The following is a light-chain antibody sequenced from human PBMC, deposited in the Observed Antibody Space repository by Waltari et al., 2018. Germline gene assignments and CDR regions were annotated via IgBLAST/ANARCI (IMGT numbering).Light chain of an antibody. CDR3: QKYDSLPAT. CDR1: QSVSQY. J-gene: IGKJ1*01. Sequence: EVVLTQSPGSLSLSPGERATLSCRASQSVSQYLAWYQQKPGQAPRLLIYHASSRATGIPDRFSGSGFGTDFSLTISRLEPEDFAVYFCQKYDSLPATFGQGTKVEIE. V-gene: IGKV3-20*01. CDR2: HAS.